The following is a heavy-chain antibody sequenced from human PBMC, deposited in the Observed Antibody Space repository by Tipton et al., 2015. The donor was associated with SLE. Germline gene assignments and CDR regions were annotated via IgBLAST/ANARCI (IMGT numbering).Heavy chain of an antibody. V-gene: IGHV3-74*01. CDR3: AKVESPGYFQH. CDR1: GFTFSNYW. Sequence: SLRLSCAASGFTFSNYWMHWVRQAPGKGLVWVSRISSDGSSTDYADSVKGRFTISRDNAKNTLYLQMNSLRAEDTAVYYCAKVESPGYFQHWGQGTLVTVSS. D-gene: IGHD5-24*01. CDR2: ISSDGSST. J-gene: IGHJ1*01.